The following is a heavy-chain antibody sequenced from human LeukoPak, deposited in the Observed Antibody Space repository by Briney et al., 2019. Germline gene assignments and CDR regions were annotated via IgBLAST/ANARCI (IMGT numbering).Heavy chain of an antibody. CDR3: ARLRHLSYSSSWYVDYYYYYYMDV. D-gene: IGHD6-13*01. CDR1: GGSISSYY. CDR2: IYYSGST. J-gene: IGHJ6*03. Sequence: SETLSLTCTVSGGSISSYYWSWIRQPPGKGLEWIGYIYYSGSTNYNPSLKSRVTISVDTSKNQFSLKLSSVTAADTAVYYCARLRHLSYSSSWYVDYYYYYYMDVWGKGTTVTISS. V-gene: IGHV4-59*12.